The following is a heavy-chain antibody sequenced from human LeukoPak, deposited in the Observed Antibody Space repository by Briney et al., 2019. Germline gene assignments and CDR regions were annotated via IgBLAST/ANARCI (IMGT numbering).Heavy chain of an antibody. CDR2: IYPGDSDT. D-gene: IGHD2-21*02. CDR1: GYSFTSYW. Sequence: GESLKISCKGSGYSFTSYWIGWVRQMPGKGLEWVGIIYPGDSDTRYSPSLQGQVTISADKSIRTAYLQWSSLKASDTAMYYCARSAYCGGDCYSTFDYWGQGTLVTVSS. CDR3: ARSAYCGGDCYSTFDY. V-gene: IGHV5-51*01. J-gene: IGHJ4*02.